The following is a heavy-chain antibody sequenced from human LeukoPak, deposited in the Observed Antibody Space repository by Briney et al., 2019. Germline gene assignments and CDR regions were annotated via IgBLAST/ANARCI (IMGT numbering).Heavy chain of an antibody. CDR2: ISGSGGST. CDR3: AKGGGELGSGSLDY. J-gene: IGHJ4*02. V-gene: IGHV3-23*01. Sequence: GGSLRLSCAASGFTFSSYAMSWVRQAPGKGLEWVSAISGSGGSTYYADSVKGRFTISRDNSKNTLYLQMNSLRAEDTAVYYCAKGGGELGSGSLDYWGQGTLVTVSS. CDR1: GFTFSSYA. D-gene: IGHD3-10*01.